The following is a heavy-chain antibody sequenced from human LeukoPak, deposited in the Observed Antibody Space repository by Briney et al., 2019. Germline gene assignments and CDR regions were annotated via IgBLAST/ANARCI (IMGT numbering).Heavy chain of an antibody. CDR3: AREVGATPYYYYYMDV. CDR1: GFTFSSYW. Sequence: GGSLRLSCAASGFTFSSYWMSWVRQVPGKGLEWVSYISSSGSTIYYADSVKGRFTISRDNAKNSLYLQMNSLRAEDTAVYYCAREVGATPYYYYYMDVWGKGTTVTVSS. V-gene: IGHV3-48*04. CDR2: ISSSGSTI. D-gene: IGHD1-26*01. J-gene: IGHJ6*03.